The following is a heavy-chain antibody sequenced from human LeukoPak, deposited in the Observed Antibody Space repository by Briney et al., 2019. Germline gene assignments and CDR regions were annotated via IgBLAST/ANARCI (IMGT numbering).Heavy chain of an antibody. CDR1: GGSISSSSYY. CDR3: ARGGYYGSGNDFRFDP. CDR2: IYYSGST. J-gene: IGHJ5*02. D-gene: IGHD3-10*01. Sequence: SETLSLTCTVSGGSISSSSYYWGWIRQPPGKGLEWIGSIYYSGSTYYNPSLKSRVAISVETSKNQFSLKLKSVTAADTAVYYCARGGYYGSGNDFRFDPWGQGTLVTVSS. V-gene: IGHV4-39*07.